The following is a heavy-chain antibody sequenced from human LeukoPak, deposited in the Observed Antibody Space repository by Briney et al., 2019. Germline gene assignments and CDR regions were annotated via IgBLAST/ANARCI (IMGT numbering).Heavy chain of an antibody. CDR1: RFTFSDYY. CDR2: ISSSGSTI. CDR3: ARVKYSGSYPHDY. D-gene: IGHD1-26*01. Sequence: GGSLTLSCAASRFTFSDYYMSGVRQAPGKGLEWVSYISSSGSTIYYADSVKGRFTISRDNAKNSLYLQMNSLRAEDTAIYYCARVKYSGSYPHDYWGQGTLVTVSS. V-gene: IGHV3-11*04. J-gene: IGHJ4*02.